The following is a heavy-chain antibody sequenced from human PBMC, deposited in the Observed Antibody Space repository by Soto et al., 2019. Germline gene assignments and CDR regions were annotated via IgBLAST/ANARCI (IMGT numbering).Heavy chain of an antibody. CDR3: ARDEFGLYYDSSGYSFDY. V-gene: IGHV1-2*04. Sequence: VKVSCKASGYTFTGYYMHWVRQAPGQGLEWMGWINPNSGGTNYAQKFQGWVTMTRDTSISTAYMELSRLRSDDTAVYYCARDEFGLYYDSSGYSFDYWGQGTLVTVSS. D-gene: IGHD3-22*01. J-gene: IGHJ4*02. CDR2: INPNSGGT. CDR1: GYTFTGYY.